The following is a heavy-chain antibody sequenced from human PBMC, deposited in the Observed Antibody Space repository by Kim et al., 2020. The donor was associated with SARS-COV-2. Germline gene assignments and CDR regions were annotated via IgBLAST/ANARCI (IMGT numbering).Heavy chain of an antibody. D-gene: IGHD1-26*01. J-gene: IGHJ4*02. V-gene: IGHV4-34*01. CDR3: ARGSYYWTDFDY. Sequence: NYNPSLKSRVTISVDTSKNQFSLKLSSVTAADTAVYYCARGSYYWTDFDYWGQGTLVTVSS.